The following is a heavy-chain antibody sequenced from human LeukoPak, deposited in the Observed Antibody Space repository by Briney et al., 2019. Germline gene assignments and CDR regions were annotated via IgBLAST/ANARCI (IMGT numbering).Heavy chain of an antibody. V-gene: IGHV4-39*01. CDR1: GGSISSSSYY. CDR2: IYYSGST. D-gene: IGHD4-11*01. Sequence: SETLSLTCTVSGGSISSSSYYWGWIRQPPGKGLEWIGSIYYSGSTYYNPSLKSRVTISVDPSKNQFSLKLSSVTAADTAVYFCARRGPSVTTVNWFDPWGQGTLVTVSS. J-gene: IGHJ5*02. CDR3: ARRGPSVTTVNWFDP.